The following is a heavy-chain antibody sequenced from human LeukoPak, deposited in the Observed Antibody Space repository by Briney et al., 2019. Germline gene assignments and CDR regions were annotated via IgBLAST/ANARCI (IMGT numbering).Heavy chain of an antibody. D-gene: IGHD1-1*01. CDR2: INYSGST. CDR3: ARDPLSTNDFDI. V-gene: IGHV4-59*01. Sequence: SETLSLTCTVSGGSITNSYWNWIRQSPGKGLEWIGYINYSGSTNYNPSPKSRVTISVDTSKNQFSLKLSSVTAADTAVYFCARDPLSTNDFDIWGQGTMVTVSS. CDR1: GGSITNSY. J-gene: IGHJ3*02.